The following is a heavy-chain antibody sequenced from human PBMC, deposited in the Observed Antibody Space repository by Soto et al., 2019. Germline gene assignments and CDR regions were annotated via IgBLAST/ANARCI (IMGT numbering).Heavy chain of an antibody. CDR2: ISYDGSNK. Sequence: GGSLRLSCAASGFTFSSYAMHWVRQAPGKGLEWVAVISYDGSNKYYADSVKGRFTISRDNSKNTLYLQMNSLGAEDTAVYYCARDPPDSGQWLVRLDYWGQGTLVTVSS. V-gene: IGHV3-30-3*01. CDR1: GFTFSSYA. D-gene: IGHD6-19*01. CDR3: ARDPPDSGQWLVRLDY. J-gene: IGHJ4*02.